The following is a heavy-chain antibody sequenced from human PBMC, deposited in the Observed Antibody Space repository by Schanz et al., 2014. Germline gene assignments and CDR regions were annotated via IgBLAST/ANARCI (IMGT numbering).Heavy chain of an antibody. J-gene: IGHJ5*02. Sequence: QVQLQESGPGLVKPSQTLSLTCTVSGDSISSAYWSWIRQHPGKCLEWIGFIYYRGNTYYNPSLKSRVSISLDPTKTQFFLNLNSLAAADTAVYYCARVPEPGWFDPWGQGTLVTVSS. CDR3: ARVPEPGWFDP. V-gene: IGHV4-31*03. D-gene: IGHD1-26*01. CDR1: GDSISSAY. CDR2: IYYRGNT.